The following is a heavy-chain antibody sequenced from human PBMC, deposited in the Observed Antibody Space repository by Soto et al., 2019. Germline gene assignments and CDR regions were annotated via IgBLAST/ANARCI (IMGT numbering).Heavy chain of an antibody. CDR3: AKSGSYRHRSWVHP. Sequence: QVQLVESGGGVVQPGRSLRLSCAASGFTFSSYGMHWVRQAPGKGLEWVALISYDGSNEYYADSVKGRFTISRDNSKNTLYLQMNSLRPDDTAVFYCAKSGSYRHRSWVHPWGQGTLVTVSS. J-gene: IGHJ5*02. CDR1: GFTFSSYG. CDR2: ISYDGSNE. D-gene: IGHD1-26*01. V-gene: IGHV3-30*18.